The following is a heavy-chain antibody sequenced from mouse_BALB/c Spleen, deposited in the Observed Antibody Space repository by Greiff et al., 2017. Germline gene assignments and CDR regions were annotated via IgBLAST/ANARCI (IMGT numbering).Heavy chain of an antibody. V-gene: IGHV3-6*02. Sequence: EVQRVESGPGLVKPSQSLSLTCSVTGYSITSGYYWNWIRQFPGNKLEWMGYISYDGSNNYNPSLKNRISITRDTSKNQFFLKLNSVTTEDTATYYCARADYYGSRAGFAYWGQGTLVTVSA. CDR3: ARADYYGSRAGFAY. CDR1: GYSITSGYY. CDR2: ISYDGSN. J-gene: IGHJ3*01. D-gene: IGHD1-1*01.